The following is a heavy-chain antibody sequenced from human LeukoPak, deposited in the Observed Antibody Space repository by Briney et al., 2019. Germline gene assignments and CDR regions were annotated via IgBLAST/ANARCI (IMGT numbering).Heavy chain of an antibody. D-gene: IGHD3-9*01. J-gene: IGHJ3*02. CDR3: ARDGIYYDILTGYSDAFDI. Sequence: ASVKVSCKASGYTFTSYGISWVRQAPGQGLEWMGWISAYNSNTNYAQKLQGRVTMTTDTSTSTAYMELRSLRSDDTAVYYCARDGIYYDILTGYSDAFDIWGQGTMVTVSS. CDR1: GYTFTSYG. CDR2: ISAYNSNT. V-gene: IGHV1-18*01.